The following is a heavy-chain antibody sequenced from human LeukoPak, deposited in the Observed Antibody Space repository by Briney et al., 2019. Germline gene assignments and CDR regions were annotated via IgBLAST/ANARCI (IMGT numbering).Heavy chain of an antibody. CDR1: GYTFTNSG. CDR3: ARERYTSSWYYFDL. Sequence: ASVMVSCKASGYTFTNSGIVWVRQAPGHGLEWLAWISPYNGNTNYEQKLQGRVTVTTDTSTTTAYMELRSLTSDDTAVYYCARERYTSSWYYFDLWGQGTLVTVSS. J-gene: IGHJ4*02. D-gene: IGHD6-13*01. V-gene: IGHV1-18*01. CDR2: ISPYNGNT.